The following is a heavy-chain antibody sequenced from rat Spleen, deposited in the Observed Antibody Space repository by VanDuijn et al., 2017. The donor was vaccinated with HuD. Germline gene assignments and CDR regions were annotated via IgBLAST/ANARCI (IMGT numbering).Heavy chain of an antibody. V-gene: IGHV5-58*01. J-gene: IGHJ2*01. D-gene: IGHD4-3*01. CDR3: AVAGYGY. Sequence: EVQLVETGGGLVQPGRSLKLSCVASGLTFSGYWMYWFRQAPGKGLEWVSSISNDGGTTYYPDSVKGRFTISRDNAENTVYLQMNSLRSEDTATYYCAVAGYGYWGQGVMVTVSS. CDR1: GLTFSGYW. CDR2: ISNDGGTT.